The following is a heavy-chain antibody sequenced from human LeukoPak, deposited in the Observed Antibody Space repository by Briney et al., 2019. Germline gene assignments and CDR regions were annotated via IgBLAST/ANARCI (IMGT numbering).Heavy chain of an antibody. V-gene: IGHV3-9*01. D-gene: IGHD3-10*01. Sequence: GGSLRLSCAASGFTFDDYAMHWVRQAPGKGLEWVSGISWNSGSIGYADSVKGRFTISRDNAKNSLYLQMNSLRAEDTALYYCAKEYGSESYYNVYFDYWGQGTLVTVSS. CDR1: GFTFDDYA. CDR3: AKEYGSESYYNVYFDY. CDR2: ISWNSGSI. J-gene: IGHJ4*02.